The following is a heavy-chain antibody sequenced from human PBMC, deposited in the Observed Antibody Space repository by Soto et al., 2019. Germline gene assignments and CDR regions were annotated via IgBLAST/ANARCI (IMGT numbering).Heavy chain of an antibody. D-gene: IGHD7-27*01. Sequence: QVQLVQSGAEVKKPGSSVKVSCKASGGTFSSYAISWVRQAPGQGLEWMGGIIPIFGTANYAQKFQGRVTITADESTSTAYMELSSMRYEDTAVYYCARQHTLTGASYYYYGMDVWGQGTTVTVSS. CDR1: GGTFSSYA. J-gene: IGHJ6*02. CDR3: ARQHTLTGASYYYYGMDV. CDR2: IIPIFGTA. V-gene: IGHV1-69*12.